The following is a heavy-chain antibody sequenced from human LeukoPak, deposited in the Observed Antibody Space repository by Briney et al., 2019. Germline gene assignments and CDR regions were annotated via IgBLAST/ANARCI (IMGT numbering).Heavy chain of an antibody. Sequence: GGSLRLSCAASGFTFSSYGMHWVRQAPGKGLEWVAFIRYDGSNKYYADSVKGRFTISRDNSKNTLYLQMNSLRAEDTAVYYCAKDLRHPYYYGSGSLSYPAYWGQVTLVTVSS. CDR1: GFTFSSYG. D-gene: IGHD3-10*01. J-gene: IGHJ4*02. CDR2: IRYDGSNK. CDR3: AKDLRHPYYYGSGSLSYPAY. V-gene: IGHV3-30*02.